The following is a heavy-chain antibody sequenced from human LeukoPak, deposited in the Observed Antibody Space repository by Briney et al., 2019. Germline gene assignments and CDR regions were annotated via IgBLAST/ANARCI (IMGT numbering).Heavy chain of an antibody. CDR1: GYSFTGYW. D-gene: IGHD4-17*01. CDR3: ARHALYGDYVRGGFDY. V-gene: IGHV5-51*01. J-gene: IGHJ4*02. CDR2: IYPGDSDT. Sequence: GESLKISCKGSGYSFTGYWIGWVRQMPGKGLEWMGIIYPGDSDTRYSPSFQGQVTISADKSISTAYLQWSSLKASDTAMYYCARHALYGDYVRGGFDYWGQGTLVTVSS.